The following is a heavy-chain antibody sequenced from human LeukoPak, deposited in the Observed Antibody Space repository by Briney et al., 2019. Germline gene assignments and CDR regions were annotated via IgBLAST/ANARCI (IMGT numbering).Heavy chain of an antibody. V-gene: IGHV4-39*01. CDR2: IYYSGST. D-gene: IGHD3-22*01. J-gene: IGHJ4*02. Sequence: SETLSLTCTVSGGSISSSSYYWGWIRQPPGKVLECIGSIYYSGSTFYNPSLKSRVTISVDTSKNQFSLKLSSVTAADTAVYYCARHVSSSVYKPFDYWGQGTPVTVSS. CDR1: GGSISSSSYY. CDR3: ARHVSSSVYKPFDY.